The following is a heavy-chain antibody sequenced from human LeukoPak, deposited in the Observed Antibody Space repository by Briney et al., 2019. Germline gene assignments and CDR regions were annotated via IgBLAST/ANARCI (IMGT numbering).Heavy chain of an antibody. CDR1: GFTFSDYY. CDR3: ARDSSIAAASNWFDP. Sequence: GGSLRLSCAASGFTFSDYYMSWVRQVPGKGLEWVSYTSSSSSHTNYADSVKGRFTISRDNAKNSLYLQMNSLRAEDTAVYYCARDSSIAAASNWFDPWGQGTLVTVSS. V-gene: IGHV3-11*05. D-gene: IGHD6-13*01. CDR2: TSSSSSHT. J-gene: IGHJ5*02.